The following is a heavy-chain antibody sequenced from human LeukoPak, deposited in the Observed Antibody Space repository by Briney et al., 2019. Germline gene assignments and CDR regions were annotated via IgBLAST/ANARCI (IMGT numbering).Heavy chain of an antibody. Sequence: PSETLSLTCTVSGGSISSYYWSWIRQPPGKGLEWIGYIYYSGNTNYNPSLKSRVTISVDTSKNQFSLRLSSVTAADTAVYYCANRLIAVAGTSHFDYWGQGTLVTVSS. V-gene: IGHV4-59*08. CDR3: ANRLIAVAGTSHFDY. D-gene: IGHD6-19*01. CDR1: GGSISSYY. J-gene: IGHJ4*02. CDR2: IYYSGNT.